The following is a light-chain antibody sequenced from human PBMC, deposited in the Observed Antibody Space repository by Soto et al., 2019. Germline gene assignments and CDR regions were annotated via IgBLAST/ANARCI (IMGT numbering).Light chain of an antibody. CDR1: QSVSSSY. V-gene: IGKV3-20*01. J-gene: IGKJ4*01. Sequence: EIVLTQSPGTLSLSPGERATLSCRASQSVSSSYLAWYQQKPGQAPRLLIYCASSRATGIPDRFSGSGSGTDFTLTISRLEPEDFAVYYCQQYGISPFTFGGGTKVDIK. CDR2: CAS. CDR3: QQYGISPFT.